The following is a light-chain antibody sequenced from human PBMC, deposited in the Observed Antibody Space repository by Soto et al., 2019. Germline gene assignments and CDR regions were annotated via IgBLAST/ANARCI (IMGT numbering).Light chain of an antibody. V-gene: IGKV1-39*01. CDR2: AAS. J-gene: IGKJ3*01. CDR3: QQTYSAPFN. CDR1: QNISSH. Sequence: DIQMTPSPSSLSASVGDRVTISCRASQNISSHLNWYQQQSGKAPRLLIKAASTLHTGVPSRFSAFGSGTEFTLTISRLQPQDFATFYCQQTYSAPFNFGPGTRVDLK.